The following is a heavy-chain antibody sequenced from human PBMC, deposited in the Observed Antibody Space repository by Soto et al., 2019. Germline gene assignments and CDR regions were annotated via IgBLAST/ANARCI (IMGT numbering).Heavy chain of an antibody. J-gene: IGHJ4*01. D-gene: IGHD3-16*01. CDR1: GGAVRIGRFY. V-gene: IGHV4-61*01. CDR3: ATGRLWGAADGIFCRSKLDPVDLGY. Sequence: PFEPLPLACTLPGGAVRIGRFYWSWIRLPAGKGLGWFGYIYYGGSTNYNPSPKSRFSISLDSSNNQFSLKLNCVPAADTSVYYCATGRLWGAADGIFCRSKLDPVDLGYRGHVSQAPLSS. CDR2: IYYGGST.